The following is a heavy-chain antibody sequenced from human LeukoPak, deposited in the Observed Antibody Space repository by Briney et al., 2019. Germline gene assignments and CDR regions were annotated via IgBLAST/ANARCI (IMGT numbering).Heavy chain of an antibody. J-gene: IGHJ4*02. CDR1: GGSFSGYY. V-gene: IGHV4-34*01. CDR2: INHSGST. D-gene: IGHD3-3*01. Sequence: SETLSLTCAVYGGSFSGYYWSWIRQPPGKGLEWIGEINHSGSTNYNPSLKSRVTISVDTSKNQSSLKLSSVTAADTAVYYCARRHRSTYYDFWNGYPPFDYWGQGTLVTVSS. CDR3: ARRHRSTYYDFWNGYPPFDY.